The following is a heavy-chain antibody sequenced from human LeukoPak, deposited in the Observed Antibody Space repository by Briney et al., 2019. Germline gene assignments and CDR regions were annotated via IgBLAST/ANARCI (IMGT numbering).Heavy chain of an antibody. CDR2: IYHSGST. Sequence: NPSGTLSLTCAVSGGSISSSNWWSWVRQPPGKGLEWIGEIYHSGSTNYNPSLKSRVTISVDKPKNQFSLKLSSVTAADTAVYYCARRALVAAAGTRPSSDYWGQGTLVTVSS. J-gene: IGHJ4*02. CDR1: GGSISSSNW. CDR3: ARRALVAAAGTRPSSDY. D-gene: IGHD6-13*01. V-gene: IGHV4-4*02.